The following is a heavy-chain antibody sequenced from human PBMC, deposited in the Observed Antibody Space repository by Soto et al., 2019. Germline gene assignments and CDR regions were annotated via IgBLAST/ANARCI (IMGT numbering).Heavy chain of an antibody. CDR3: AKDEGLVVVITAFFDY. CDR1: GFTFSDYG. D-gene: IGHD3-22*01. CDR2: ISYDGSNQ. V-gene: IGHV3-30*18. Sequence: QVQLVESGGGVVQPGRSLRLSCVASGFTFSDYGFHWVRQAPGKGLEWVAAISYDGSNQYYADSVKGRFTISRDNSKNTLFLQMNSLRVEDTAVYYCAKDEGLVVVITAFFDYWGQGTLVTVSS. J-gene: IGHJ4*02.